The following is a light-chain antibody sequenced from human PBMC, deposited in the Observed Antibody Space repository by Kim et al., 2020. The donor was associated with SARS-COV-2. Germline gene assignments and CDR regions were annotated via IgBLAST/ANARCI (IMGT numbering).Light chain of an antibody. CDR1: SSDVDGYNY. CDR3: SSYAGSNNLV. Sequence: GQDVTSTCTGTSSDVDGYNYVSWYQQHPGEAPNLMIYEVSKRPWGVPDRFSGSKSGNAASLTVSGRQAEDEADYYCSSYAGSNNLVFGGGTQLTVL. CDR2: EVS. J-gene: IGLJ2*01. V-gene: IGLV2-8*01.